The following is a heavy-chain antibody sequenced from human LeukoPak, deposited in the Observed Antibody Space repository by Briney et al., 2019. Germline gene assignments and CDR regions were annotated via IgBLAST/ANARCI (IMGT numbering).Heavy chain of an antibody. CDR2: ISGNGQKT. CDR3: AKDANYYDSSAFFIPFDS. V-gene: IGHV3-23*01. Sequence: GESLRLSCSASGFTFSRFAMTWVRHLPGKGLQWVSTISGNGQKTYYGDSVTGRFSVSRDNSNNILFLQMDSLRADDSALYYCAKDANYYDSSAFFIPFDSWGQGTLVTVSS. J-gene: IGHJ4*02. CDR1: GFTFSRFA. D-gene: IGHD3-22*01.